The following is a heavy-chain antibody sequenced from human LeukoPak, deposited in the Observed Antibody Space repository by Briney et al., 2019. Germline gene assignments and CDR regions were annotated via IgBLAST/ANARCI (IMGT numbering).Heavy chain of an antibody. D-gene: IGHD2-2*01. CDR3: ARDLATVVVPAAIWDYYYYGMDV. CDR2: INPSGGST. V-gene: IGHV1-46*01. J-gene: IGHJ6*02. Sequence: ASVKVSCKASGYTFTSCYMHWVRQAPGQGLEWMGIINPSGGSTSYAQKFQGRVTMTRDTSTSTVYMELSSLRSEDTAVYYCARDLATVVVPAAIWDYYYYGMDVWGQGTTVTVSS. CDR1: GYTFTSCY.